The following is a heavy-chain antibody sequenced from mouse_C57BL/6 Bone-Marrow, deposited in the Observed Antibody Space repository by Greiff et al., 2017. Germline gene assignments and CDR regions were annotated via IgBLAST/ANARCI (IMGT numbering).Heavy chain of an antibody. CDR3: AKEGKLLRKGYAMDY. V-gene: IGHV1-9*01. J-gene: IGHJ4*01. Sequence: VQLQQSGAELMKPGASVKLSCKATDYTFTGYWIEWVKQRPGHGLEWIGEILPGSGSTNYNEKFKGKATFTADTSSNTAYMQLSSLTTEDSAIYDGAKEGKLLRKGYAMDYWGQGTSVTVSS. CDR1: DYTFTGYW. D-gene: IGHD2-4*01. CDR2: ILPGSGST.